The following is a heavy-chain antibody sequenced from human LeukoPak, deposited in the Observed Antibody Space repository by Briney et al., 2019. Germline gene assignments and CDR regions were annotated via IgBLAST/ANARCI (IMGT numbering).Heavy chain of an antibody. D-gene: IGHD2-15*01. J-gene: IGHJ4*02. CDR2: IWYDGSNK. Sequence: GGSLRLSCAASGFTFSSYGMHWVRQAPGKGLEWVAVIWYDGSNKYYADSVKGRFTISRDSSKSTLYLQMNSLRVEDTAVYYCARDLLFDYWGQGTLVTVSS. V-gene: IGHV3-33*01. CDR3: ARDLLFDY. CDR1: GFTFSSYG.